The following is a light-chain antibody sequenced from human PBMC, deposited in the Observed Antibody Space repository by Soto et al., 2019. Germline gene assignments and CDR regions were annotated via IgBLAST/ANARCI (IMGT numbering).Light chain of an antibody. J-gene: IGLJ2*01. V-gene: IGLV2-14*01. CDR3: SSYTSTNTLV. Sequence: QSALTQPASVSGSPGQSITISRTGTRSDVGGYNFVSWYQQHPGKVPKLLIYDVTHRPSGVSNRFSASKSANTASLTISGIQAEDEADYYCSSYTSTNTLVFGGGTKLTVL. CDR1: RSDVGGYNF. CDR2: DVT.